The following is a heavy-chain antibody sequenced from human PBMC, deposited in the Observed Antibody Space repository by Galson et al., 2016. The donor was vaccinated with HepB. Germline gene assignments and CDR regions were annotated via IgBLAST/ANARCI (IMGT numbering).Heavy chain of an antibody. J-gene: IGHJ4*02. V-gene: IGHV3-30*18. D-gene: IGHD3-22*01. CDR1: GFTFSTYG. Sequence: SLRLSCAASGFTFSTYGMHWVRQAPGKGLEWVAVISYDRSNKNYAASVKGRFTISRDNSKNTLYLKMTSLREEDTAVYYCAKDYSGYYFDGTGYYNAFDYWGQGALVTVSS. CDR3: AKDYSGYYFDGTGYYNAFDY. CDR2: ISYDRSNK.